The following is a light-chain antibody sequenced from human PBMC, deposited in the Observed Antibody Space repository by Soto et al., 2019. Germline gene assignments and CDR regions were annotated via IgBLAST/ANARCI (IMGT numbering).Light chain of an antibody. J-gene: IGKJ1*01. CDR3: HQYNNWWT. V-gene: IGKV3-15*01. CDR1: QSVNSN. Sequence: EIVMTQSPATLSVSPGERATLSCRASQSVNSNLAWYQQKPGQAPRLLIYGASTRATGIPARFSGSGSETEFPLTISSLQSEDFAVYYCHQYNNWWTFGQGTKVEIK. CDR2: GAS.